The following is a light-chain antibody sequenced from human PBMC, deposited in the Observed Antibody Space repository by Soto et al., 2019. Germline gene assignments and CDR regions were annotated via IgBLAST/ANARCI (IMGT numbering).Light chain of an antibody. CDR3: QQYNNWPPT. V-gene: IGKV3-15*01. Sequence: EIVMTQSPATLSVSPGERATLSCRASQSVSGNLAWYQQKPGQAPRLLIYGASTRATGTPARFSGIGSGTDFTLTISSLQSEDFALYYCQQYNNWPPTCGQGTLLEIK. CDR1: QSVSGN. J-gene: IGKJ5*01. CDR2: GAS.